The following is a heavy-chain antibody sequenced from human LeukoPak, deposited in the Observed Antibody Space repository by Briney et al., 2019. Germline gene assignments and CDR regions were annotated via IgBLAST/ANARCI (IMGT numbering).Heavy chain of an antibody. CDR2: ISTNGANT. V-gene: IGHV3-64*02. Sequence: GGSLRLSCAASGFNFSAYDMHWVRQAPGKGLEYVSAISTNGANTYYADSVKGRFTVSRDDSKNTLYLQMGSLRPEDMAVYYCASLSGGYFDCWGQGTLVTVSS. CDR3: ASLSGGYFDC. CDR1: GFNFSAYD. J-gene: IGHJ4*02. D-gene: IGHD3-16*01.